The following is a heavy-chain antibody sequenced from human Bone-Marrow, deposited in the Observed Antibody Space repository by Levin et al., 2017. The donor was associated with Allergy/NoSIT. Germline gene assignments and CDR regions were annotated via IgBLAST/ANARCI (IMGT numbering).Heavy chain of an antibody. D-gene: IGHD3-22*01. CDR3: ARGYYYNTNGHLGGNWFDP. CDR1: GGSISSGEYY. Sequence: SQTLSLTCTVSGGSISSGEYYWTWIRQPPGKGLEWIGYIFYSGSTYYNPSLKSRVTISVDTSKNQFSLKLNSVTAADTAVYYCARGYYYNTNGHLGGNWFDPWGQGTLVTVSS. CDR2: IFYSGST. V-gene: IGHV4-30-4*01. J-gene: IGHJ5*02.